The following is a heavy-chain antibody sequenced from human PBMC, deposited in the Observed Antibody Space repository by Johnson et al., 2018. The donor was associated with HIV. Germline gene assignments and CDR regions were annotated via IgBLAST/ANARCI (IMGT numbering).Heavy chain of an antibody. Sequence: VQVVESGGGVVQPGRSVRLSCAASGFTFDDYGMSWVRQAPGKGLEWVSAISGSGGSTYHADSVKGRFTISRANDKNSLYLQMDSLGAEDTAVYYCARELRGLGAFDIWGQGTMVTVSS. CDR1: GFTFDDYG. J-gene: IGHJ3*02. V-gene: IGHV3-23*04. D-gene: IGHD3-10*01. CDR2: ISGSGGST. CDR3: ARELRGLGAFDI.